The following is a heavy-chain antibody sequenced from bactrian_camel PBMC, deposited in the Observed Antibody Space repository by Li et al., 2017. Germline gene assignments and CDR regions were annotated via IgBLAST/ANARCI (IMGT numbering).Heavy chain of an antibody. Sequence: QVQLVESGGGSVQGGGSLRLSCAASGYTFKRYCMGWFRQAPGKERERVALIDSDGSSRYADSVKGRFAISKDDANNSLYLQMHNLKPEDTAMYYCASCTYNGHWTIAEWYRWGQGTQVTVS. CDR2: LIDSDGSS. CDR3: ASCTYNGHWTIAEWYR. J-gene: IGHJ4*01. V-gene: IGHV3S26*01. CDR1: GYTFKRYC. D-gene: IGHD2*01.